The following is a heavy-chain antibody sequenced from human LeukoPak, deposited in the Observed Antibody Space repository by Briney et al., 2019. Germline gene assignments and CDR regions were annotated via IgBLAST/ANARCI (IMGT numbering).Heavy chain of an antibody. CDR1: GFTFSSYG. CDR2: IWYDGSNK. V-gene: IGHV3-33*01. D-gene: IGHD6-13*01. Sequence: GRSLRLSCAASGFTFSSYGMHWVRQAPGKGLEWVAVIWYDGSNKYYADSVKGRSTISRDNSKNTLYLQMNSLRAEDTAVYYCARRPGIAAAGRVYYGMDVWGQGTTVTVSS. CDR3: ARRPGIAAAGRVYYGMDV. J-gene: IGHJ6*02.